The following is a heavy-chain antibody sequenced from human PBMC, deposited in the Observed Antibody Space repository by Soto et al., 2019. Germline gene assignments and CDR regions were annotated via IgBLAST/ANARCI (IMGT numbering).Heavy chain of an antibody. Sequence: GGSLRLSCAASGFTFSSYGMHWVRQAPGKGLEWVGIIWYDGRNTNYADSVKGRFTTSRDTSKNMVYLQMNSLTAEDTAVYYCARDSYDHGHYYFYHWGQGTLVTVSS. CDR2: IWYDGRNT. D-gene: IGHD3-16*01. CDR3: ARDSYDHGHYYFYH. J-gene: IGHJ4*02. V-gene: IGHV3-33*01. CDR1: GFTFSSYG.